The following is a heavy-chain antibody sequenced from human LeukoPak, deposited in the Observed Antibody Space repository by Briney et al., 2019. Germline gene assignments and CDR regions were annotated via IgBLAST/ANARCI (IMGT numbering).Heavy chain of an antibody. CDR3: ARRITETLAPFDY. J-gene: IGHJ4*02. Sequence: PSETLSLTCTVSGYSISSGYFWGWIRQPPGKGLEWIGSISHSGTTYYNPSLKSRITISQDTSKNQFSLKLSSVTAADTALYYCARRITETLAPFDYWGQGILVTVSS. D-gene: IGHD1-20*01. CDR2: ISHSGTT. CDR1: GYSISSGYF. V-gene: IGHV4-38-2*02.